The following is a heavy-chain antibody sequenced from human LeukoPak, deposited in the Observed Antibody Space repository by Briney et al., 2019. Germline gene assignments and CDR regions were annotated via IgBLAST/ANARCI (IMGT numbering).Heavy chain of an antibody. J-gene: IGHJ4*02. CDR3: ARGPNSNWSGLDF. V-gene: IGHV3-9*01. CDR2: ISWNSGGI. D-gene: IGHD6-6*01. Sequence: GRSLRLSCAASGFIFDDYAMHWVRQAPGKGLEWVSGISWNSGGIGYADSVKGRFTVSRDNAKNTLYLQVNNLRAEDTAVYYCARGPNSNWSGLDFWGQGTLLTVSS. CDR1: GFIFDDYA.